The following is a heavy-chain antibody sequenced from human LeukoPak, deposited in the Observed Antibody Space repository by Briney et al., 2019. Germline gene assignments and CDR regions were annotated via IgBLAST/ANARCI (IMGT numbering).Heavy chain of an antibody. D-gene: IGHD3-16*01. CDR1: GFTVSSNY. V-gene: IGHV3-66*01. CDR3: ARDTSRGPYYYYGMDV. Sequence: GGSLRLSCAASGFTVSSNYMSWVRQAPGKGLEWVSVIYSGGSTYYADSVKGRFTISRDNSKNTLYLQMNSLRAEDTAVYYCARDTSRGPYYYYGMDVWGQGTTVTVSS. CDR2: IYSGGST. J-gene: IGHJ6*02.